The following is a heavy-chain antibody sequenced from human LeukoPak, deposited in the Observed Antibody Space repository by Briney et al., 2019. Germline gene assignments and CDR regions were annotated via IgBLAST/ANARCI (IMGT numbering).Heavy chain of an antibody. CDR1: ESTFTGYY. V-gene: IGHV1-2*02. CDR3: ARDGTPIYSSGWVYMDV. Sequence: ASVKVSCKASESTFTGYYIHWVRQAPGQGLEWMGWISPKSGSTDHAQKFQGRVTMTRDTSITTAYMELTRLTSDDTAVYYCARDGTPIYSSGWVYMDVWGKGTTVTISS. J-gene: IGHJ6*04. CDR2: ISPKSGST. D-gene: IGHD6-25*01.